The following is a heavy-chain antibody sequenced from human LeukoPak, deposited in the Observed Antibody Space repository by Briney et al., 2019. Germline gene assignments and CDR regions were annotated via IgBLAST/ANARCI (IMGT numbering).Heavy chain of an antibody. Sequence: SETLSLTCAVYGGSFSGYYWSWLRQPPGKGLEWIGEINHSGSTNYNPSLKSRVTISVDTSKNQFSLKLSSVTAADTAVYYCARAGYTAMVTGYYMDVWGKGTTVTVSS. CDR1: GGSFSGYY. D-gene: IGHD5-18*01. V-gene: IGHV4-34*01. CDR3: ARAGYTAMVTGYYMDV. J-gene: IGHJ6*03. CDR2: INHSGST.